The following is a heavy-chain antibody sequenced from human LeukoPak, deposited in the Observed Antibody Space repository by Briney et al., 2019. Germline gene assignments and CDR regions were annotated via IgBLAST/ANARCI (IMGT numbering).Heavy chain of an antibody. CDR1: GFTFSSYS. V-gene: IGHV3-21*01. Sequence: GGSLRLSCAASGFTFSSYSMNWVRQAPGKGLEWVSSISSSSSYIYYADSVKGRFTISRDNAKNSLYLQMNSLRAEDTAVYYCARGRSINSGGTWGGYWGQGTLVTVSS. D-gene: IGHD2-15*01. CDR2: ISSSSSYI. J-gene: IGHJ4*02. CDR3: ARGRSINSGGTWGGY.